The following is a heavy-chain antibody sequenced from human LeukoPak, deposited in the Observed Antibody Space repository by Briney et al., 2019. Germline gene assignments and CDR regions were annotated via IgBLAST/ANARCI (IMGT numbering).Heavy chain of an antibody. V-gene: IGHV3-7*05. CDR3: VQFYDRDY. CDR2: IKQDGSEK. D-gene: IGHD2/OR15-2a*01. CDR1: GFPFSNYA. J-gene: IGHJ4*02. Sequence: GGSLRLSCAASGFPFSNYAMSWVRQAPGKGLEWVANIKQDGSEKNYVDSVKGRFTISRDNAKNSLYLQMNSLRAEDTAVYYCVQFYDRDYWGQGTLVTVPS.